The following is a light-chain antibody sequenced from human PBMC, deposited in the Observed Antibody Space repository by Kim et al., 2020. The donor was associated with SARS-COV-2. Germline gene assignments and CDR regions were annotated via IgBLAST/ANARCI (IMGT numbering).Light chain of an antibody. Sequence: SPGERSALSCRAGQSSICSYLAWYQQKPGQAPRLLIYGASSRSTGIPDRFSGSGSGTDFTLTISRLEPEDFAVYYCQQYGSSPFTFGPGTKVDIK. J-gene: IGKJ3*01. CDR3: QQYGSSPFT. CDR2: GAS. V-gene: IGKV3-20*01. CDR1: QSSICSY.